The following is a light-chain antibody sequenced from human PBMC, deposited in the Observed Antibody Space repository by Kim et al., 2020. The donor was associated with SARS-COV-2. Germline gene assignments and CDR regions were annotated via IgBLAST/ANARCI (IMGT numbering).Light chain of an antibody. CDR2: DAS. V-gene: IGKV3-11*01. CDR3: QQRSNWLT. J-gene: IGKJ4*01. Sequence: SWPQGERATLACRASQSVSSYLAWYQQKPGQAPRLLIYDASNRATGIPARFSGSGSGTDFTLTISSLEPEDFAVYYCQQRSNWLTFGGGTKVDIK. CDR1: QSVSSY.